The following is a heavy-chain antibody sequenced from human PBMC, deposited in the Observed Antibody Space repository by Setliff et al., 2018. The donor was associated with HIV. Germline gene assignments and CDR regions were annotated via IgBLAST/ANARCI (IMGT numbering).Heavy chain of an antibody. J-gene: IGHJ5*02. CDR2: IDHTGNT. D-gene: IGHD6-6*01. Sequence: PSETLSLTCAVYGGSFSGYFWSWIRQPPGKGLEWIGEIDHTGNTNYNPSLKSRVTISVDTSKNQFSLKLTSVTAADTAVYYCARAHIGIAARWSGWFDPWGQGTLVTVSS. V-gene: IGHV4-34*01. CDR3: ARAHIGIAARWSGWFDP. CDR1: GGSFSGYF.